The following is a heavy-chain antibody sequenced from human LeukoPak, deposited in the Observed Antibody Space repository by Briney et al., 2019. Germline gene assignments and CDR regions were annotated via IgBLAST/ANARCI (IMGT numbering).Heavy chain of an antibody. V-gene: IGHV3-11*06. CDR1: GFSFSDYC. Sequence: GGSLRLSCAASGFSFSDYCMSWIRQAPGKGLEWVSYIFSSGSYTNYADSVKGRFTISRDNAKNSLYLQMNSLRAEDTAVYYCARRQVVVVAGAGYHYGMDVWGQGTTVTVAS. D-gene: IGHD2-15*01. CDR2: IFSSGSYT. CDR3: ARRQVVVVAGAGYHYGMDV. J-gene: IGHJ6*02.